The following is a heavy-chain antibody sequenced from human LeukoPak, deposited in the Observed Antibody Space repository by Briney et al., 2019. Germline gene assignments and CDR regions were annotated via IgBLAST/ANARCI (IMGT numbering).Heavy chain of an antibody. J-gene: IGHJ4*02. CDR1: GGSISSYY. CDR3: ARGGSYYHY. V-gene: IGHV4-59*01. D-gene: IGHD1-26*01. CDR2: IYYSGST. Sequence: SETLSLTCTVSGGSISSYYWSWIRQPPGKGLEWIGNIYYSGSTNYNPPLKSRVTISVDTSKNQFSLKLSSVTAADTAVYFCARGGSYYHYWGQGTLVTVSS.